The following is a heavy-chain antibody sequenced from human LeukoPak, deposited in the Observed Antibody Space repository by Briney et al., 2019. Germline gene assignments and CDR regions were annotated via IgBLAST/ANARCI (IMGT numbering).Heavy chain of an antibody. CDR1: GYTYISYG. CDR3: APNSRESVTPPPYFFYMDV. CDR2: ISAFNGDT. J-gene: IGHJ6*03. V-gene: IGHV1-18*01. D-gene: IGHD2-21*02. Sequence: ASVKVSCKASGYTYISYGITWVRQAPGQGLEWMGWISAFNGDTKYLQTLQGRVTFTPDTSTYTSYMELGSLNSDDTAVYYCAPNSRESVTPPPYFFYMDVWGQGTTVTVSS.